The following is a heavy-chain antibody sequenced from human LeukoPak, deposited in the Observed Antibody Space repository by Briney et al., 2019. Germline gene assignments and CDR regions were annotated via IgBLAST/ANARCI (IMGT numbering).Heavy chain of an antibody. D-gene: IGHD1-26*01. J-gene: IGHJ6*02. Sequence: ASVKVSCKASGYTFTSYAMNWVRQAPGQGLEWMGWINTNTGNPTYAQGFTGRFVFSLDTSVSTAYLQICSLKAEDTAVYYCARSGRSWWELLRLGYYYYGMDVWGQGTTVTVSS. CDR3: ARSGRSWWELLRLGYYYYGMDV. CDR1: GYTFTSYA. CDR2: INTNTGNP. V-gene: IGHV7-4-1*01.